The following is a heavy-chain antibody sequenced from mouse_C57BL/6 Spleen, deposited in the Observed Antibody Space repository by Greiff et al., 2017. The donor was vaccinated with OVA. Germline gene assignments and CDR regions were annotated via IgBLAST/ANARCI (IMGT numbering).Heavy chain of an antibody. V-gene: IGHV2-2*01. J-gene: IGHJ2*01. CDR2: IWSGGST. Sequence: QVQLQQSGPGLVQPSQSLSITCTVSGFSLTSYGVHWVRQSPGKGLEWLGVIWSGGSTDYNAAFISRLSISKDNSKSQVFFKMNSLQADDTAIYYCARNYDGYLYFDYWGQGTTLTVSS. CDR1: GFSLTSYG. D-gene: IGHD2-3*01. CDR3: ARNYDGYLYFDY.